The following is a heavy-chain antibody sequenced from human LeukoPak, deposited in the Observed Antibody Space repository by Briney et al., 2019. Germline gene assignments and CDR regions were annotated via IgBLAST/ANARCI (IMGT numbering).Heavy chain of an antibody. CDR2: IYYSGST. J-gene: IGHJ4*02. CDR1: GGSISSGGYY. CDR3: AREGDYYFDY. D-gene: IGHD2-21*02. V-gene: IGHV4-31*03. Sequence: SETLSLTCTVSGGSISSGGYYWSRIRQHPGKGLEWIGYIYYSGSTYYNPSLKSRVTISVDTSKNQFSLKLSSVTAADTAVYYCAREGDYYFDYWGQGTLVTVSS.